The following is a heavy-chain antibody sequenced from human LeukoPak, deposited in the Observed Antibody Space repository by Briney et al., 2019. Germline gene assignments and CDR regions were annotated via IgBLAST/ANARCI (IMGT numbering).Heavy chain of an antibody. Sequence: SETLSLTCTVSGGSISSSSYYWGWIRQPPGKGLEWIGSVYYSGRTYYNPSLKSRVSISVDTSRNQFSLNLSSVTAADTAVYYCARDKMTTMTTNWDWFDPWGQGTLVTVSS. CDR3: ARDKMTTMTTNWDWFDP. CDR2: VYYSGRT. J-gene: IGHJ5*02. CDR1: GGSISSSSYY. D-gene: IGHD4-11*01. V-gene: IGHV4-39*07.